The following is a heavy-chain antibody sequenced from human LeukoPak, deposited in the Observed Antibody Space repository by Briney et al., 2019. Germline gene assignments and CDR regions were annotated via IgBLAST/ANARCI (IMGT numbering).Heavy chain of an antibody. J-gene: IGHJ4*02. CDR2: INHSGST. CDR1: GFTFGDYA. CDR3: ARRIVGANSRFDY. Sequence: GSLRLSCTASGFTFGDYAMTWVRQAPGKGLEWIGEINHSGSTNYNPSLKSRVTISVDTSKNQFSLKLSSVTAADTAVYYCARRIVGANSRFDYWGQGTLVTVSS. V-gene: IGHV4-34*01. D-gene: IGHD1-26*01.